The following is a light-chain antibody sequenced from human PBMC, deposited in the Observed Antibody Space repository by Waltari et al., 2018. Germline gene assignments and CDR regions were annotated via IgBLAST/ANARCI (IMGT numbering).Light chain of an antibody. CDR2: EVT. CDR3: SSYASRTSFAI. CDR1: NSDLGSYNL. Sequence: QSALTQPASVSGSPGQSITNSCNGTNSDLGSYNLVSWYQQHPGRAPKLVIHEVTKRPSGISDRFSGSKSGNMASLTISGLQAEDEADYYCSSYASRTSFAIFGGGTKLTVL. V-gene: IGLV2-23*02. J-gene: IGLJ2*01.